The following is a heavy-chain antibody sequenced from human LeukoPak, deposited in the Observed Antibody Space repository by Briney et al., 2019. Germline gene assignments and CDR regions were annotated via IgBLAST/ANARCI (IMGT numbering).Heavy chain of an antibody. J-gene: IGHJ4*02. CDR3: ARITTYGDYPYYFDY. CDR2: IKQDGSEK. V-gene: IGHV3-7*01. D-gene: IGHD4-17*01. Sequence: GGSLRLSCAASGFTFSSYWMSWVRQAPGKGLEWVANIKQDGSEKYYVDSVKGRFTISRDNAKNSLYLQMNSLGAEDTAVYYCARITTYGDYPYYFDYWGQGTLVTVSS. CDR1: GFTFSSYW.